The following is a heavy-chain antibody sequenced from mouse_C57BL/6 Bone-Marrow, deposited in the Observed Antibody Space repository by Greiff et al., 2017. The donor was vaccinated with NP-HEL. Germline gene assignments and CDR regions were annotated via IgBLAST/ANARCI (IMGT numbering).Heavy chain of an antibody. CDR3: AKRDYSYYFDY. D-gene: IGHD1-1*01. CDR2: IWSGGST. Sequence: VQGVESGPGLVQPSQSLSITCTVSGFSLTSYGVHWVRQPPGKGLEWLGVIWSGGSTDYNAAFISRLSISKDNSKSQVFFKMNSLQADDTAIYYCAKRDYSYYFDYWGQGTTLTVSS. V-gene: IGHV2-4*01. CDR1: GFSLTSYG. J-gene: IGHJ2*01.